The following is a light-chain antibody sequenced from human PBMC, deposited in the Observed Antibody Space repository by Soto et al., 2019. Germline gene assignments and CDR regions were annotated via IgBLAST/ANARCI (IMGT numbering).Light chain of an antibody. CDR3: QQRSNWPHT. Sequence: EIVLTQSPATLPLSPGERATLSCRASQSVSSYLAWYQQKPGHAPRLLIYDASNRAPGIPARFSGSGSGTDFTLTISSLEPEDFAVYYCQQRSNWPHTFGQGTKLEIK. CDR1: QSVSSY. CDR2: DAS. V-gene: IGKV3-11*01. J-gene: IGKJ2*01.